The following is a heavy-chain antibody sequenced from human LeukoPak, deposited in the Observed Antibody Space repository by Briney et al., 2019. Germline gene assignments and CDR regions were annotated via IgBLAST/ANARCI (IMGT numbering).Heavy chain of an antibody. CDR3: ARDLGGSYDDDY. V-gene: IGHV3-48*03. CDR1: GFTFSSYE. Sequence: GGSLRLSCAASGFTFSSYEMNWVRQAPGKGLEGVSYISSSGSTIYYADSVKGRFTISRDNAKNSLYLQMNSLRAEDTAVYYCARDLGGSYDDDYWGQGTLVTVSS. D-gene: IGHD1-26*01. CDR2: ISSSGSTI. J-gene: IGHJ4*02.